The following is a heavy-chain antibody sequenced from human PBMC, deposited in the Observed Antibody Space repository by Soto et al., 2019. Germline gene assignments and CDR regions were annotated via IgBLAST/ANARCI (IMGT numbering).Heavy chain of an antibody. J-gene: IGHJ3*02. CDR2: INHSGST. D-gene: IGHD3-9*01. V-gene: IGHV4-34*01. CDR1: GGSFSGYY. CDR3: ARPNFDWLSDAFDI. Sequence: ETLSLTCAVYGGSFSGYYWSWIRQPPGKGLEWIGEINHSGSTNYNPSLKSRVTISVDTSKNQFSLKLSSVTAADTAVYYCARPNFDWLSDAFDIWGQGTMVTVSS.